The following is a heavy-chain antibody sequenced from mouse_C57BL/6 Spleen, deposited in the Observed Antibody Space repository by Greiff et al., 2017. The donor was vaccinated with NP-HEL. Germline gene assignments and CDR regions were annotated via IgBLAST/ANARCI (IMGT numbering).Heavy chain of an antibody. CDR2: IYPGDGDT. V-gene: IGHV1-82*01. Sequence: QVQLQQSGPELVKPGASVKISCKASGYAFSSSWMNWVKQRPGKGLEWIGRIYPGDGDTNYNGKFKGKATLTADKSSSTAYMQLSSLTSEDSAVYFCAFITTVVGGYFDVWGTGTTVTVSS. CDR3: AFITTVVGGYFDV. J-gene: IGHJ1*03. D-gene: IGHD1-1*01. CDR1: GYAFSSSW.